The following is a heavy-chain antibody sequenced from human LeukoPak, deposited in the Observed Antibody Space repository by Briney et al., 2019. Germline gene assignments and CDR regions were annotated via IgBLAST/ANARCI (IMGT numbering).Heavy chain of an antibody. CDR1: GFTFDDYA. Sequence: PGGSLRLSCAASGFTFDDYAMHWVRQAPGKGLGWVSLISGDGGETYYADSVKGRFTISRDNSKNSLYLQIHSLRSEDTALYYCAKPRVRSNWAGLGYWGQGALVTLPS. D-gene: IGHD7-27*01. CDR3: AKPRVRSNWAGLGY. CDR2: ISGDGGET. V-gene: IGHV3-43*02. J-gene: IGHJ4*02.